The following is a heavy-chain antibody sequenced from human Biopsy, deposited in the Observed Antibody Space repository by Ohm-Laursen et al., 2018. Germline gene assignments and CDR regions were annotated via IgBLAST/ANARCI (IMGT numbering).Heavy chain of an antibody. J-gene: IGHJ4*02. Sequence: TLSLTCTVSGGSISSDYWSWIRQPPGKGLEWIGEINHSGSTNNNPSLKSRVTISVDTSKNQFSLKLTSVTAADTAMYYCARQEFATSPLDYWGQGSLVTVSS. CDR2: INHSGST. V-gene: IGHV4-34*01. CDR3: ARQEFATSPLDY. CDR1: GGSISSDY. D-gene: IGHD3-10*01.